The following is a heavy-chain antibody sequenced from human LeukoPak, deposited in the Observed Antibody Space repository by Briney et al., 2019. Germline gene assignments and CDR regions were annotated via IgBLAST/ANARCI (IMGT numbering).Heavy chain of an antibody. V-gene: IGHV1-2*02. CDR1: GYTFTAYY. D-gene: IGHD3-22*01. Sequence: GASVKVSCKASGYTFTAYYMHWVRLAPGQGPGWVGWINPNSGGTNYAQKFQGRVTMTRDTSINTAYMELSSLRADDTAVYYCVGGSRITMIPEIYYDYWGQGTLVTVSS. CDR2: INPNSGGT. CDR3: VGGSRITMIPEIYYDY. J-gene: IGHJ4*02.